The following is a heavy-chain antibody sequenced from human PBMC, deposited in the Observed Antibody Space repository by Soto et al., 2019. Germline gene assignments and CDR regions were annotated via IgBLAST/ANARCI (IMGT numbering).Heavy chain of an antibody. D-gene: IGHD2-15*01. CDR3: ARKDIVVVVPDKDVTPYYYYGMDV. Sequence: ASVKVSCKASGGTFSSYAISWARQAPGQGLEWMGGIIPIFGTANYAQKFQGRVTITADESTSTAYMELSSLRSEDTAVYYCARKDIVVVVPDKDVTPYYYYGMDVWGQGTTVTV. J-gene: IGHJ6*02. CDR1: GGTFSSYA. V-gene: IGHV1-69*13. CDR2: IIPIFGTA.